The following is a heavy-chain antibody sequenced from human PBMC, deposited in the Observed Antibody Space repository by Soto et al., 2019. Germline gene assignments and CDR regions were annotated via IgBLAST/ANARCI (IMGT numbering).Heavy chain of an antibody. CDR1: GFTFDDYA. D-gene: IGHD6-19*01. CDR3: AKGRGGAVAGPGGYFDY. V-gene: IGHV3-9*01. CDR2: ISWNSGSI. J-gene: IGHJ4*02. Sequence: GGSLRLSCAASGFTFDDYAMHWVRQAPGKGLEWVSGISWNSGSIGYADSVKGRFTISRDNAKNSLYLQMNSLRAEDTALYYCAKGRGGAVAGPGGYFDYWGQGTLVTVSS.